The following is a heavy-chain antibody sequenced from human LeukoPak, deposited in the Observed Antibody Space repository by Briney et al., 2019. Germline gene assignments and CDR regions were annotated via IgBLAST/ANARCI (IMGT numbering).Heavy chain of an antibody. D-gene: IGHD6-13*01. Sequence: SVKVSCKASGGTFSSYAISWVRQAPGQGLEWMGGIIPIFGTANYAQKFQGRVTITTDESTSTAYMELSSLRSDDTAVYYCARTPALAAAGNGYWFDPWGQGTLVTVSS. CDR1: GGTFSSYA. CDR3: ARTPALAAAGNGYWFDP. CDR2: IIPIFGTA. V-gene: IGHV1-69*05. J-gene: IGHJ5*02.